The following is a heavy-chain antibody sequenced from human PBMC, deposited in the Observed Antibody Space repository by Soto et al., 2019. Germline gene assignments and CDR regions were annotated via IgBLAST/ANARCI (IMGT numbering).Heavy chain of an antibody. CDR1: GFILSNYT. CDR2: ISSGSTYI. D-gene: IGHD2-15*01. Sequence: EVQLVESGGGLVKPGGSLRLSCAASGFILSNYTMNWVRQAPGKGLEWVSSISSGSTYIYYADSVKGRFTISRDNAKNSLYLQMNSLRVEDTAVYYCARDRCSGGSCYRTYAFDIWGQGTLGTVSS. V-gene: IGHV3-21*06. J-gene: IGHJ3*02. CDR3: ARDRCSGGSCYRTYAFDI.